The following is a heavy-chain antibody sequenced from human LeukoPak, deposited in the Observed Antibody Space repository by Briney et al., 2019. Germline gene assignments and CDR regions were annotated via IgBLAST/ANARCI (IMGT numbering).Heavy chain of an antibody. CDR3: ARMTCSGGSCYTPSAFDI. CDR1: GFTFSDYY. J-gene: IGHJ3*02. Sequence: GGSLRLSCAASGFTFSDYYMSWIRQAPGKGLEWVSYISSSGSTIYYADSVKGRFTISRDNAKNSLYLQVNSLRAEDTAVYYCARMTCSGGSCYTPSAFDIWGQGTMVTVSS. CDR2: ISSSGSTI. D-gene: IGHD2-15*01. V-gene: IGHV3-11*01.